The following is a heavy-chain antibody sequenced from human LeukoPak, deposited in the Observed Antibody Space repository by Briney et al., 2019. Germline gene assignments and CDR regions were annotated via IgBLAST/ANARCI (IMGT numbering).Heavy chain of an antibody. CDR2: ISAYNGNT. D-gene: IGHD3-22*01. V-gene: IGHV1-18*01. CDR3: AREPNYYDSSGYYYVFDY. J-gene: IGHJ4*02. CDR1: GYTFTSYG. Sequence: GASVKVSCKASGYTFTSYGISWVRQAPGQGLEWMGWISAYNGNTNYAQKLQGRVTMTTDTSTSTAYMELRSLRSDDTAVYYCAREPNYYDSSGYYYVFDYRGQGTLVTVSS.